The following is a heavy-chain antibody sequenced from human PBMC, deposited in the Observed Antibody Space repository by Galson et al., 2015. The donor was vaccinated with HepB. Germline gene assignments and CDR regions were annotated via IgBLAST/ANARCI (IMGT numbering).Heavy chain of an antibody. Sequence: SLRLSCAASGFIFSGSAIDWVRQAPGKGLEWVASISSSGNNIYYANSLKGRFTISRDNAKNSLYLQMNSLRAEDTAVYYCARVSNYGDIRDSFDIWGQGTMDTVSS. D-gene: IGHD4-17*01. J-gene: IGHJ3*02. CDR1: GFIFSGSA. CDR2: ISSSGNNI. CDR3: ARVSNYGDIRDSFDI. V-gene: IGHV3-21*06.